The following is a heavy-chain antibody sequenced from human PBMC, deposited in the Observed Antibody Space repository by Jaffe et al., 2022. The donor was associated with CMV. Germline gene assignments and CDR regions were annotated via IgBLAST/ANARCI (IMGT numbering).Heavy chain of an antibody. CDR1: GGTFSSYA. D-gene: IGHD3-22*01. J-gene: IGHJ6*02. V-gene: IGHV1-69*01. Sequence: QVQLVQSGAEVKKPGSSVKVSCKASGGTFSSYAISWVRQAPGQGLEWMGGIIPIFGTANYAQKFQGRVTITADESTSTAYMELSSLRSEDTAVYYCARDLAPDSSGYHPYYYYGMDVWGQGTTVTVSS. CDR3: ARDLAPDSSGYHPYYYYGMDV. CDR2: IIPIFGTA.